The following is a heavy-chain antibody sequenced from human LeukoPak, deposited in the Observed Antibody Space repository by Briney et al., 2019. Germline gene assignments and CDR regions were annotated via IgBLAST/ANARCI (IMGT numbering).Heavy chain of an antibody. Sequence: KPGSSVKVSCKASGGTFSSYAISWVRQAPGQGLEWMGRIIPIFGTANYAQKFQGRVTITTDGSTSTAYMEPSSLRSEDTAVYYCARDTYDFWSGYLGWFDPWGQGTLVTVSS. D-gene: IGHD3-3*01. V-gene: IGHV1-69*05. CDR1: GGTFSSYA. J-gene: IGHJ5*02. CDR2: IIPIFGTA. CDR3: ARDTYDFWSGYLGWFDP.